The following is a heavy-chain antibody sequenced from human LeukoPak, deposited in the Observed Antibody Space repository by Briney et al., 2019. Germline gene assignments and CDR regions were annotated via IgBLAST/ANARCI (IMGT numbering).Heavy chain of an antibody. CDR2: ISTQSGNT. CDR3: ARGAYGDK. D-gene: IGHD4-17*01. V-gene: IGHV1-18*01. Sequence: GASVKVSCKASGYTFTSYGISWVRQAPGQGLEWMGWISTQSGNTNYAQKVQGRLTLTTDRSTNTAYMELRSLRSDDTAVYYCARGAYGDKWGRGTMVTVSS. CDR1: GYTFTSYG. J-gene: IGHJ4*02.